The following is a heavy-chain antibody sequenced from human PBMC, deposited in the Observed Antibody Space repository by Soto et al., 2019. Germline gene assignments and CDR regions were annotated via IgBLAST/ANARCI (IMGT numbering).Heavy chain of an antibody. CDR2: INTNNGGA. CDR3: AKERGSNSLHPSYNWSDT. CDR1: GYIVTEYH. J-gene: IGHJ5*02. Sequence: ASVKVSCKASGYIVTEYHIHWVRQAPGQGLEFMGWINTNNGGAGSAQQFQGRVTVTRDTSINTVYLELSNLRSDDTAVYFCAKERGSNSLHPSYNWSDTWGKGTLVTVSS. V-gene: IGHV1-2*02. D-gene: IGHD6-13*01.